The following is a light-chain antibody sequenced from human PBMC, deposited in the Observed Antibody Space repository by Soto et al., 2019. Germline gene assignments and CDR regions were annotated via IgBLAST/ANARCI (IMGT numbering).Light chain of an antibody. CDR1: QNIRNN. CDR2: GAS. CDR3: QQYNSGPPWT. V-gene: IGKV3-15*01. J-gene: IGKJ1*01. Sequence: EVVMTQSPASLSVSPGERVTLSCRASQNIRNNLAWYQQKPGQSPRLLISGASTREAGVPGRFSGSGSGTEFTLIISSLQSEDFAIYYCQQYNSGPPWTFGQGTKV.